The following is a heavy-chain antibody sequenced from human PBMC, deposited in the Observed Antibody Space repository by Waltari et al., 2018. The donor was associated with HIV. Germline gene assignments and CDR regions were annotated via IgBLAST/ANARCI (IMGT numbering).Heavy chain of an antibody. J-gene: IGHJ3*02. D-gene: IGHD2-15*01. CDR3: ASRCSGGSCYSGAFDI. CDR2: IYYSGST. CDR1: GGSISSYY. Sequence: QVQLQESGPGLVKPSETLSLTCTVSGGSISSYYWSWIRPPPGKGLEWIGYIYYSGSTNYNPSLKSRVTISVDTSKNQFSLKLSSVTAADTAVYYCASRCSGGSCYSGAFDIWGQGTMVTVSS. V-gene: IGHV4-59*01.